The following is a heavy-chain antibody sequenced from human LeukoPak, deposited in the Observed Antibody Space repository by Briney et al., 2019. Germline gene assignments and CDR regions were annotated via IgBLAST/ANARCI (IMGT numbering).Heavy chain of an antibody. V-gene: IGHV4-39*07. CDR3: ARAGNVLRFLEWLSREKQFDY. Sequence: SETLSLTCTVSGSSISNSNHYWGWIRQPPGEGLEWIGSIYYSGSTYYNPSLKSRVTISVDTSKNQFSLKLSSVTAADTAVYYCARAGNVLRFLEWLSREKQFDYWGQGTLVTVSS. J-gene: IGHJ4*02. CDR2: IYYSGST. CDR1: GSSISNSNHY. D-gene: IGHD3-3*01.